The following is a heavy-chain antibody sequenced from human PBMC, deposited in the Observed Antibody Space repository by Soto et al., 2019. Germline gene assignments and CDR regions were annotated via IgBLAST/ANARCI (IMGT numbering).Heavy chain of an antibody. CDR2: IKSKTDGGTA. J-gene: IGHJ6*02. Sequence: EVQLVESGGGFVQPGGSLRLSCVASRFSFTNAWMSWVRQAPGKGPEWVGRIKSKTDGGTADYAAPVKGSFTIPRDGSXXXXXXXXXXXXTXXXALXHCSTDIGIYGLDIWGQGTTVTVSS. V-gene: IGHV3-15*01. CDR3: STDIGIYGLDI. CDR1: RFSFTNAW. D-gene: IGHD2-15*01.